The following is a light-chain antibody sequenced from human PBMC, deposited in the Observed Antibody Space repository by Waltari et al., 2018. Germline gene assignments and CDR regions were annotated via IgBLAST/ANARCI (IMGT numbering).Light chain of an antibody. CDR1: QDISRW. CDR3: QHTHSFPHS. V-gene: IGKV1-12*01. J-gene: IGKJ4*01. CDR2: AAS. Sequence: IRMTQSPSFVSASVGDSVTIPCRASQDISRWLAWYRQKPGKAPELLIYAASSLQSGVPSRFSGRGAGTDFSLIISDLHPEDFASYFCQHTHSFPHSFGGGTTLDI.